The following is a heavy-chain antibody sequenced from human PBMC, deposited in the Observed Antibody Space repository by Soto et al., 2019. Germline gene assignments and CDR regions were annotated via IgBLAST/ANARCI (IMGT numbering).Heavy chain of an antibody. D-gene: IGHD3-22*01. V-gene: IGHV6-1*01. Sequence: SQTLSLTCAISGDSVSSNSAAWNWIRQSPSRGLEWLGRTYYRSKWYNDYAVSVKSRITINPDTSKNQFSLQLNSVTPEDTAVYYCARGRRPHDSSGYYFESTIDYWGQGTLVTAPQ. CDR2: TYYRSKWYN. CDR1: GDSVSSNSAA. J-gene: IGHJ4*02. CDR3: ARGRRPHDSSGYYFESTIDY.